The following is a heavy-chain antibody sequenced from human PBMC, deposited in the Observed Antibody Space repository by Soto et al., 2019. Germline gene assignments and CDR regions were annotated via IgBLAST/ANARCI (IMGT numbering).Heavy chain of an antibody. CDR2: INHTGGT. D-gene: IGHD3-3*01. CDR1: GGYVSGYY. J-gene: IGHJ5*02. Sequence: PSETLSLTSAGYGGYVSGYYWNWIRQPPGKGLEWIGEINHTGGTHYNPYLKSRVTMSVDTSKNQFSLRLSSVTAADTAIYYCATRITVFGLLIPPFDPWGQGTPVTVSS. CDR3: ATRITVFGLLIPPFDP. V-gene: IGHV4-34*01.